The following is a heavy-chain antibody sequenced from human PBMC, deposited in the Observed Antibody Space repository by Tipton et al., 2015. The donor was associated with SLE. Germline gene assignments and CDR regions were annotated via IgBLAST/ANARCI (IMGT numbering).Heavy chain of an antibody. CDR1: GFTVSSNY. Sequence: SLRLSCAASGFTVSSNYMSWVRQAPGKGLEWVSVIYSGGSTYYADSVKGRFTISRDNSKNTLYLQMNSLRAEDRAVYYCARGGAYGDHHAFDIRGPGTTVTVSS. D-gene: IGHD4/OR15-4a*01. CDR2: IYSGGST. CDR3: ARGGAYGDHHAFDI. V-gene: IGHV3-66*01. J-gene: IGHJ3*02.